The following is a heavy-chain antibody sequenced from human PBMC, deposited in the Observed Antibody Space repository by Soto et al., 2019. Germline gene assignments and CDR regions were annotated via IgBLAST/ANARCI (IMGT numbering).Heavy chain of an antibody. CDR3: ARIALYYCSGGSCAFDY. CDR2: MNPNSGNR. D-gene: IGHD2-15*01. CDR1: GYTFTSYD. J-gene: IGHJ4*02. Sequence: ASVKVSCKASGYTFTSYDINWVRQATGQGLEWMGWMNPNSGNRGYAQKFQGRVTMTRNTSISTAYMELSSLRSEDTAVYYCARIALYYCSGGSCAFDYWGQGTLVTVSS. V-gene: IGHV1-8*01.